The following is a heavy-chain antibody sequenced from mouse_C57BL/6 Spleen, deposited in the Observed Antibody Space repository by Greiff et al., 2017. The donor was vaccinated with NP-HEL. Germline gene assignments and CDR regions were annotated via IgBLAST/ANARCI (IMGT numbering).Heavy chain of an antibody. CDR1: GYTFTSYW. D-gene: IGHD2-3*01. Sequence: QVQLQQSGAELVKPGASVKLSCKASGYTFTSYWMQWVKQRPGQGLEWIGEIDPSDSYTNYNQKFKGKATLTVDTSSSTAYMQLSSLTSEDSAVYYCAPIYDGSHWGQGTLVTVSA. J-gene: IGHJ3*01. CDR3: APIYDGSH. CDR2: IDPSDSYT. V-gene: IGHV1-50*01.